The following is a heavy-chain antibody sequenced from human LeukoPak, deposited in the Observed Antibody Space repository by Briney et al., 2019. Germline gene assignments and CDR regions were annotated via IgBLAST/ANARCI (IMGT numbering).Heavy chain of an antibody. V-gene: IGHV4-39*01. CDR3: ARLHYGGNYGYYYYYMDV. CDR2: IYYSGST. J-gene: IGHJ6*03. Sequence: SETLSLTCTVSGGSISGSSYYWGWIRQPPGKGLEWIGSIYYSGSTYYNPSLKSRVTISVDTSKNQFSLKLSSVTAADTAVYFCARLHYGGNYGYYYYYMDVWGKGTTVTISS. D-gene: IGHD4-23*01. CDR1: GGSISGSSYY.